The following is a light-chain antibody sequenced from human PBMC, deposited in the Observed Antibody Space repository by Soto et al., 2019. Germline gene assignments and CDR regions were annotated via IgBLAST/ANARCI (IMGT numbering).Light chain of an antibody. CDR3: QQSFSSPRS. Sequence: IQMTQSPSTLSASVGDRVTITCRASHNIERWMAWYRHKAGRAPELLIYAASTLQRGVPSSFSGSGSGTDFLLTISSLQPEDFATYYCQQSFSSPRSFGQGTKVEIK. J-gene: IGKJ2*03. CDR2: AAS. V-gene: IGKV1-39*01. CDR1: HNIERW.